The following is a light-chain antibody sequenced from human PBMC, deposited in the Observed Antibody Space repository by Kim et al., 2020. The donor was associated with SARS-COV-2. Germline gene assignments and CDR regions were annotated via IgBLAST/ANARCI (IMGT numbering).Light chain of an antibody. V-gene: IGLV2-14*03. CDR3: SSYTSSSTLGV. CDR2: DVS. CDR1: SSAVGGYNY. J-gene: IGLJ2*01. Sequence: QSITISCAGTSSAVGGYNYVSWYQQHPGKAPKLMIYDVSHRPSGFSNRFSGSKSGNTASLTISGLQAEDEADYYCSSYTSSSTLGVFGGGTQLTVL.